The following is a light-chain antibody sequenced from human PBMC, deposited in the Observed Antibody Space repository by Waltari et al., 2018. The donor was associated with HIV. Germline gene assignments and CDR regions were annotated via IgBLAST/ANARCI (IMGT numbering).Light chain of an antibody. CDR2: DVS. J-gene: IGLJ1*01. CDR1: SSDVGGYNY. V-gene: IGLV2-11*01. CDR3: CSYAGSSYV. Sequence: QSALTQPRSVSGSPGQSVTISCTGTSSDVGGYNYVSWYQQHPAKAPKRMIYDVSKRPSGVPDRFSGSKSGNTASLTISGLQAEDEADYYCCSYAGSSYVFGTGTKVTVL.